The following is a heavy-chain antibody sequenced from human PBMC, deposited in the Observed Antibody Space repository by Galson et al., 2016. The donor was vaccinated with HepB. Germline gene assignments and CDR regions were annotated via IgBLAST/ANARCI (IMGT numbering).Heavy chain of an antibody. D-gene: IGHD6-19*01. V-gene: IGHV1-18*04. CDR3: ARDQGWSLP. J-gene: IGHJ5*02. Sequence: SVKVSCKASGYTFTSYAISWVRQAPGQGLEWMGWIRADNGDTSYAQKFQGRVTMTTDTSTNTAYMELWSLRSDDTAVYYCARDQGWSLPWGQGTLVTVPS. CDR1: GYTFTSYA. CDR2: IRADNGDT.